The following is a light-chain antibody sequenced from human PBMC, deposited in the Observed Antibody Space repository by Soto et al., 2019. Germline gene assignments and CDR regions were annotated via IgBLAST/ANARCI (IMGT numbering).Light chain of an antibody. CDR2: YRSDSDN. CDR3: KIWHSGAWV. J-gene: IGLJ2*01. CDR1: SDINVGASR. Sequence: QPVLTQPTSLSASPGASASLTCTLRSDINVGASRMFWYQQKPGGPPQFLLKYRSDSDNQQGAGVPSRFSGSKDASANAGILLISGLQSEDEADYYCKIWHSGAWVFGGGTKLTVL. V-gene: IGLV5-45*01.